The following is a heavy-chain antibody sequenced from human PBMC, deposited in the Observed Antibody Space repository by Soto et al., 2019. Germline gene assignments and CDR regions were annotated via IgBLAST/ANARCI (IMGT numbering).Heavy chain of an antibody. D-gene: IGHD5-18*01. V-gene: IGHV3-30*18. CDR3: AKGFSYSVIDY. CDR1: GFTFSTYG. Sequence: QVQLVESGGGVVQPGRSQRLSCAASGFTFSTYGMHWVRQAPGKGLEWVAVISYDGSNKYYADSVKGRFTISRDNSKNTLYLQRSSLRAEDTAVYYCAKGFSYSVIDYWGQGTLVTVSS. CDR2: ISYDGSNK. J-gene: IGHJ4*02.